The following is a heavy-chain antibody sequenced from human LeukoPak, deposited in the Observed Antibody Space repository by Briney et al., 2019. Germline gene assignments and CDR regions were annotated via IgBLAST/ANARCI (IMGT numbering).Heavy chain of an antibody. CDR3: AKDGYDYDSSYSYFDY. Sequence: GRSLRLSCAASGFTFSNYAMSWVRQAPGRRLEWASAISGSGGTTYHADSVKGRFTISRDNSKNTLYLQMNTLRAEDTAVYYCAKDGYDYDSSYSYFDYWGQGTLVTVFS. CDR1: GFTFSNYA. CDR2: ISGSGGTT. J-gene: IGHJ4*02. D-gene: IGHD3-22*01. V-gene: IGHV3-23*01.